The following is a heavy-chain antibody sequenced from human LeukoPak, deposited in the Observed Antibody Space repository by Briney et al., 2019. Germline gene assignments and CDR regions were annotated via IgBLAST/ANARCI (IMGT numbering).Heavy chain of an antibody. CDR2: VSNSGGTK. J-gene: IGHJ5*02. V-gene: IGHV3-11*01. CDR1: GFDFSDYY. Sequence: GGSLSLSCAASGFDFSDYYMTWIRQAPGKGLEWVSHVSNSGGTKYYADSVKGRFTISRDNAKYSLYLQMHSLRAEDTAVYYCARTTEGLDPWGQGTLVTVSS. CDR3: ARTTEGLDP. D-gene: IGHD1-1*01.